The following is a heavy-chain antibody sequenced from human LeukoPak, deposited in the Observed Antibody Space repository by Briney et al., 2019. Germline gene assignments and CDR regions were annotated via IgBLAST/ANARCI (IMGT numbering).Heavy chain of an antibody. CDR1: GFTFSSYG. CDR3: AKESPLRASHPDY. Sequence: PGGFLRLSCAASGFTFSSYGMHWVRQAPGKGLEWVAFIRYDGSNKYYADSVKGRFTISRDNSKNTLYLQMNSLRAEDTAVYYCAKESPLRASHPDYWGQGTLVTVSS. CDR2: IRYDGSNK. J-gene: IGHJ4*02. V-gene: IGHV3-30*02.